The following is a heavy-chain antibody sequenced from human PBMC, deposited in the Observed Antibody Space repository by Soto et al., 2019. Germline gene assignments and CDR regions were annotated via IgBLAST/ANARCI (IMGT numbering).Heavy chain of an antibody. D-gene: IGHD4-4*01. CDR3: AKDSPSSDDYRGPFDI. CDR2: IGVGGTT. V-gene: IGHV3-23*01. J-gene: IGHJ3*02. CDR1: SFTFNTYI. Sequence: EVQLLESGGDLAQPGGSLRLSCTASSFTFNTYIMSWVRQAPGKGLEWVSVIGVGGTTYYADSVKGRFTISRDNAKNTLYLQKNSLRAEDTAIYYCAKDSPSSDDYRGPFDIWGQGTVVTVSA.